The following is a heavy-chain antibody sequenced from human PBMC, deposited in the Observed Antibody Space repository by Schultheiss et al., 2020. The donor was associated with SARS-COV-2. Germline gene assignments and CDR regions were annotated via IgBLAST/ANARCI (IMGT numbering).Heavy chain of an antibody. CDR3: ASGYCSSTSCYSTLDY. V-gene: IGHV1-69*06. CDR2: IIPIFGTA. Sequence: SVKVSCKASGGTFSSYAISWVRQAPGQGLEWMGGIIPIFGTANYAQKFQGRVTITADKSTSTVYLELSSLKSGDTAVYYCASGYCSSTSCYSTLDYWGQGTLVTVSS. J-gene: IGHJ4*02. D-gene: IGHD2-2*01. CDR1: GGTFSSYA.